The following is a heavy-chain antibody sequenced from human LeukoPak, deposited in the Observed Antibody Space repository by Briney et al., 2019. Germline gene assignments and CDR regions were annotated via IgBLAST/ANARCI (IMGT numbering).Heavy chain of an antibody. V-gene: IGHV4-4*07. Sequence: SETLSLTCTVSGDSVNRTYWTWIRQPAGKGLEWIGRIYHSGNTNYNPSLQSRATMSADTSKNQFSLRLSSVTAADTAVYYCARDGRYCTAGSCFYYDQWGQGILVTVSS. CDR1: GDSVNRTY. CDR3: ARDGRYCTAGSCFYYDQ. J-gene: IGHJ4*02. CDR2: IYHSGNT. D-gene: IGHD2-15*01.